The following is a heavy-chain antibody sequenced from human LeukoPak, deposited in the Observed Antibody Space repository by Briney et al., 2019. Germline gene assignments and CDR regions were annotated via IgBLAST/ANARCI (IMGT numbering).Heavy chain of an antibody. CDR1: GFSFSDDY. CDR2: ISGSGETI. CDR3: ARGRPTVTTPLGY. V-gene: IGHV3-11*04. Sequence: GGSLRLSCRASGFSFSDDYMSWIRQAPGKGLEWVSYISGSGETIYYADSMKGRFTISRDNAKNSLYLQINSLRAEDTAMYYCARGRPTVTTPLGYWGQGTLVTVSS. D-gene: IGHD4-11*01. J-gene: IGHJ4*02.